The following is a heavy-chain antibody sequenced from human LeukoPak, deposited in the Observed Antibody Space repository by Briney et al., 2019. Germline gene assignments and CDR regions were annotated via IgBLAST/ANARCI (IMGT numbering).Heavy chain of an antibody. J-gene: IGHJ4*02. CDR1: GGSFSGYY. D-gene: IGHD4-17*01. Sequence: PSETLSLTCAVYGGSFSGYYWGWIRQPPGKGLEWIGSIYYSGSTYYNPSLKSRVTISVDTSKNQFSLKLSSVTAADTAVYYCASTTTVTLLFDYWGQGTLVTVSS. CDR2: IYYSGST. V-gene: IGHV4-39*01. CDR3: ASTTTVTLLFDY.